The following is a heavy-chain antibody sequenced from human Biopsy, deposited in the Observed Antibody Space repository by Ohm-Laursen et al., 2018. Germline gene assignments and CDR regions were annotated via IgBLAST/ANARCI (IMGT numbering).Heavy chain of an antibody. CDR1: GYTFTSYD. CDR3: ARVVCTSTTCYGLLDN. Sequence: ASVKVSCKASGYTFTSYDISWVRQAPGQGLEWMGWISPYNDKTSYPPKLQDRVTMTADTSTNTAHMELRSLRSDDTAVYYCARVVCTSTTCYGLLDNWGQGTVVTVSS. D-gene: IGHD2/OR15-2a*01. V-gene: IGHV1-18*01. CDR2: ISPYNDKT. J-gene: IGHJ4*02.